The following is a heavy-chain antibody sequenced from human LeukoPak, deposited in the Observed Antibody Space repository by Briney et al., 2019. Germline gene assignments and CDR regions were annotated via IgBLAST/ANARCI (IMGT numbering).Heavy chain of an antibody. Sequence: GGSLRLSCAASGFTFSSYGMHWVRQAPGKGLEWVALIRYDETNKYYADSVKGRFTTSRDNSKNTLYLQMNSLRAEDTAVYYCAKVGLLWFGESNRRECYMDVWGKGTTVTISS. CDR3: AKVGLLWFGESNRRECYMDV. J-gene: IGHJ6*03. V-gene: IGHV3-30*02. CDR1: GFTFSSYG. CDR2: IRYDETNK. D-gene: IGHD3-10*01.